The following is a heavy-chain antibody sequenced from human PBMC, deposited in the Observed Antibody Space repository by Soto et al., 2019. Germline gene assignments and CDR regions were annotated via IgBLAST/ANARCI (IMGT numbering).Heavy chain of an antibody. D-gene: IGHD3-22*01. Sequence: KPSETLSLTCTVSGGSISRSSYYWGWIRQPPGKGLEWIGSIYYSGSTYYNPSLKSRVTISVDTSKNQFSLKLSSVTAADTAVYYCARHLSTTMIVVVITHFDYWGQGTLVT. CDR1: GGSISRSSYY. V-gene: IGHV4-39*01. J-gene: IGHJ4*02. CDR3: ARHLSTTMIVVVITHFDY. CDR2: IYYSGST.